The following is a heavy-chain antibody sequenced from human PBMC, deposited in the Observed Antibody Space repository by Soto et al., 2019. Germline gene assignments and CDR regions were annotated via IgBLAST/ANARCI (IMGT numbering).Heavy chain of an antibody. J-gene: IGHJ4*02. CDR1: RFTFSSYP. CDR2: ISYDGSSK. Sequence: GGSLRLSCAASRFTFSSYPMHWVRQAPGKGLDWVAVISYDGSSKYYADSVKGRFTISRDNSKNTLYLEMNSLRAEDTAVYYCARVRYDFWSGRNRNYKNYFDYWGQGTLVTVSS. CDR3: ARVRYDFWSGRNRNYKNYFDY. V-gene: IGHV3-30-3*01. D-gene: IGHD3-3*01.